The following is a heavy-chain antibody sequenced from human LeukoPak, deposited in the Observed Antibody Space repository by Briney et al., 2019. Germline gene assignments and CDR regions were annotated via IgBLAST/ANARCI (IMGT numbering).Heavy chain of an antibody. D-gene: IGHD6-19*01. Sequence: ASETLSLTCTVSGGSISSNYWSWIRQSAGKGLEWIGRIYTSGSTNYNPSLKSRVTMSVDTSENQFSLKLSSVTAADTAVYCCARSSSGWYYFDYWGQGTLVTVSS. V-gene: IGHV4-4*07. CDR1: GGSISSNY. J-gene: IGHJ4*02. CDR2: IYTSGST. CDR3: ARSSSGWYYFDY.